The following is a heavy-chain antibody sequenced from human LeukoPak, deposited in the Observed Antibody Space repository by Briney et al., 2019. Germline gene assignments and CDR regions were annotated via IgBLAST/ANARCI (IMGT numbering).Heavy chain of an antibody. D-gene: IGHD1-26*01. Sequence: PGGSLRLSCAASGFTFSSYSMNWVRQAPGEGLEWVSSISSSSSYIYYADSVKGRFTISRDNAKNSLYLQMNSLRAEDTAVYYCARDVGSYDVVANYWGQGTLVTVSS. CDR1: GFTFSSYS. J-gene: IGHJ4*02. V-gene: IGHV3-21*01. CDR2: ISSSSSYI. CDR3: ARDVGSYDVVANY.